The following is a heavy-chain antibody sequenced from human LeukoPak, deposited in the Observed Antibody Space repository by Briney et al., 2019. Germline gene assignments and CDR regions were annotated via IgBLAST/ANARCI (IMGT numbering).Heavy chain of an antibody. V-gene: IGHV4-4*09. CDR1: GGSISSYY. J-gene: IGHJ6*03. D-gene: IGHD3-10*01. CDR2: IYTSGST. Sequence: SETLSLTCTVSGGSISSYYWSWIRQPPGKGLEWIGYIYTSGSTNYNPSLKSRVTISVDTSKNQFSLKLSSVTAADTAVYYCARQAGSYYYYYMDVWGKGTTVTVSS. CDR3: ARQAGSYYYYYMDV.